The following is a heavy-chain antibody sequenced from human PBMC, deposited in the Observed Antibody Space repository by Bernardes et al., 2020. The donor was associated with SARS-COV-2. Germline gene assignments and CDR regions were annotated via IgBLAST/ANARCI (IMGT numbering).Heavy chain of an antibody. CDR3: ARDYGDYFYYYAMDV. D-gene: IGHD4-17*01. J-gene: IGHJ6*02. CDR1: AFTFSNYW. CDR2: INSDGSTT. Sequence: GGSLRLSCAASAFTFSNYWIHWVRQAPGNGLVWVSRINSDGSTTSYADSVKGRFTISRDNAKNTLYLQMNSLRADDTAVYYCARDYGDYFYYYAMDVWGQGTTVTVSS. V-gene: IGHV3-74*01.